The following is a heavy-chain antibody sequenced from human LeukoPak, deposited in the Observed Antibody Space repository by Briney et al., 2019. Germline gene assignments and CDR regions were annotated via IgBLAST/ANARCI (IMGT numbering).Heavy chain of an antibody. V-gene: IGHV3-15*01. CDR3: FTDYG. Sequence: GGSLRLSCAASGFTSSNAWMHWIRQAPGKGLEWVGRIKSKTAGGTTDYAAPVKGRFHISRDDSENMLYLQMNSLQTEDTALYYCFTDYGGGQGTLLTVSS. D-gene: IGHD4-17*01. CDR1: GFTSSNAW. CDR2: IKSKTAGGTT. J-gene: IGHJ4*02.